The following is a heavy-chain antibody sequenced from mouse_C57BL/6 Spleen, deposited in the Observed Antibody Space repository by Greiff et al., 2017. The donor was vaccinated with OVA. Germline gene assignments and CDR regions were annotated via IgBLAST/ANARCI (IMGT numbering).Heavy chain of an antibody. Sequence: VQLQQPGAELVKPGASVKLSCKASGYTFTSYWMHWVKQRPGQGLEWIGMIHPNSGSTNYNEKFKSKATLTVDKSSSTAYMQLSSLTSEDSAVYYCARVLGREGYFDYWGQGTTLTVSS. D-gene: IGHD4-1*01. V-gene: IGHV1-64*01. CDR3: ARVLGREGYFDY. CDR1: GYTFTSYW. J-gene: IGHJ2*01. CDR2: IHPNSGST.